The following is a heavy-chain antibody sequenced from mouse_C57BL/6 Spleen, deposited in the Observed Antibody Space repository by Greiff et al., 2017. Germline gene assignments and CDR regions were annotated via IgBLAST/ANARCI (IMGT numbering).Heavy chain of an antibody. CDR3: AKQREEKNDGYCLAWFAY. J-gene: IGHJ3*01. D-gene: IGHD2-3*01. Sequence: EVQLVESGGDLVKPGASLKLSCAASGFTFSSYGMSWVRQTPDKRLEWVATISSGGSYTYYPDSVKGRFTISRDNAKNTLYLQLSSLKSEDTAMYYCAKQREEKNDGYCLAWFAYWGQGTLVTVSA. CDR1: GFTFSSYG. CDR2: ISSGGSYT. V-gene: IGHV5-6*01.